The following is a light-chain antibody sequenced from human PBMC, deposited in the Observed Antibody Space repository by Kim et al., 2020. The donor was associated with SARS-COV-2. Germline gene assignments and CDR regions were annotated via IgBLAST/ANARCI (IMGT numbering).Light chain of an antibody. CDR3: SSYTGTTTLYV. V-gene: IGLV2-14*03. J-gene: IGLJ1*01. Sequence: QSALTQPASVSGSPGQPITISCTGTSSDVGAYDYVSWFKQLPGKAPQLVIYDVSFRPSGISNRLSGSKSGNTASLTISGLQTEDEADYFCSSYTGTTTLYVFGTGTKVTVL. CDR1: SSDVGAYDY. CDR2: DVS.